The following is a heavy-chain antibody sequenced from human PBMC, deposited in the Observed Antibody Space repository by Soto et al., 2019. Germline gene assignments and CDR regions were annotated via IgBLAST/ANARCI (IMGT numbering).Heavy chain of an antibody. CDR3: ARERGGYNRGDFEF. CDR1: GGTFRSYA. CDR2: IIPEFGKG. J-gene: IGHJ4*02. Sequence: QVQLVQSGAEVKKPGSSVKVSCKSSGGTFRSYAISWVRQAPGQGLEWVGGIIPEFGKGNSAQKFQGRVTITADEHTTTVYMEVSGLRSDDTAVYYCARERGGYNRGDFEFWGQGTLISVSS. V-gene: IGHV1-69*01. D-gene: IGHD5-12*01.